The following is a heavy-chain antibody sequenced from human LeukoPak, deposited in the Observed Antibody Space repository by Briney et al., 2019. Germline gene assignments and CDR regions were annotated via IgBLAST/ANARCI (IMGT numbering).Heavy chain of an antibody. CDR2: INPKRGVT. D-gene: IGHD4-17*01. CDR3: ARERNYGDYGNAFDV. CDR1: GYTFTDYY. Sequence: VASVTVSCKASGYTFTDYYIHWMRQAPGQGLEWMGWINPKRGVTTYAQKFQGRVTMTRDTSITTAYMELTRLRSDDTTIYYCARERNYGDYGNAFDVWGQGTKVTVSS. V-gene: IGHV1-2*02. J-gene: IGHJ3*01.